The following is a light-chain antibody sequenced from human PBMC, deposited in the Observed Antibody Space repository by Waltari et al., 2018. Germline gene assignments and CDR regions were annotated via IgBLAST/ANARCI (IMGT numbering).Light chain of an antibody. J-gene: IGKJ1*01. CDR1: QVISDS. Sequence: DIQMTQSPSSLSASVGDRVTITCRASQVISDSLAWYQQKPGKAPKLLLYVTSRLESGVPSRFSGSGSGTEYTLPISSMQSEDVATYYCQQYDITAWTFGQGTKVEIK. CDR2: VTS. V-gene: IGKV1-NL1*01. CDR3: QQYDITAWT.